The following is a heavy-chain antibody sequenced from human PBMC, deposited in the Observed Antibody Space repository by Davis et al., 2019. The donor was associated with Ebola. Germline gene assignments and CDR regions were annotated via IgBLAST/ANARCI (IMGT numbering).Heavy chain of an antibody. V-gene: IGHV3-23*01. CDR3: ATTSYYYWYFDL. CDR1: GFTFSSYA. J-gene: IGHJ2*01. D-gene: IGHD3-10*01. Sequence: GESLKISCAASGFTFSSYAMSWVRQAPGKGLEWVSTISGSGAHTYYADSVKGRFTISRDNSKNALYLQMNSLRAEDTAVYYCATTSYYYWYFDLWGRGTLVTGSS. CDR2: ISGSGAHT.